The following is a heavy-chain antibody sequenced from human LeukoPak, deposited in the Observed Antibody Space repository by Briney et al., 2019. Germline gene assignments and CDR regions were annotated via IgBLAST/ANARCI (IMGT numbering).Heavy chain of an antibody. CDR3: ARGAYYDILTGYYTGPFDY. D-gene: IGHD3-9*01. CDR1: GFTFDDYA. V-gene: IGHV3-9*01. J-gene: IGHJ4*02. CDR2: ISWNSGSI. Sequence: PGGSLRLSCAASGFTFDDYAMHWVRQAPGKGLEWVSGISWNSGSIGYADSVKGRFTISRDNAKNSLYLQMNSLRAEGTALYYCARGAYYDILTGYYTGPFDYWGQGTLVTVSS.